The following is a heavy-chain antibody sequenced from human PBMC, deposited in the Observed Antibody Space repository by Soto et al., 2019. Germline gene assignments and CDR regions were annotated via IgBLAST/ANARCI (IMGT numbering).Heavy chain of an antibody. J-gene: IGHJ6*02. Sequence: SVKVSCKASGGTFSSYAISWVRQAPGQGLEWMGGIIPIFGTANYAQKFQGRVTITADESTSTAYMELSSLRSEDTAVYYCASVVGATGYYYYYGMDVWGQGTTVTVSS. V-gene: IGHV1-69*13. CDR1: GGTFSSYA. CDR2: IIPIFGTA. D-gene: IGHD1-26*01. CDR3: ASVVGATGYYYYYGMDV.